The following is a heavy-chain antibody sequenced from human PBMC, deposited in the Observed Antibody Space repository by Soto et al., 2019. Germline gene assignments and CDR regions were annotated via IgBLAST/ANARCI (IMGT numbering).Heavy chain of an antibody. CDR2: MSSDGTNK. CDR1: GFTFSSSS. V-gene: IGHV3-30*18. Sequence: QVQLVETGGGVVQPGTSLILSFAASGFTFSSSSVHWVRQDPGEGLEWVAAMSSDGTNKYYADSVKGRFTISRDNSKNTLYLQMNSLRAEDTAVYYCAKTPWEKYYSSWFDHWGQGTLVTVSS. J-gene: IGHJ5*02. CDR3: AKTPWEKYYSSWFDH. D-gene: IGHD1-26*01.